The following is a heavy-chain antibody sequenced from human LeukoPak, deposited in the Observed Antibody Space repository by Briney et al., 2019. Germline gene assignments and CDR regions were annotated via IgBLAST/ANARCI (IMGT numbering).Heavy chain of an antibody. V-gene: IGHV3-48*03. CDR3: ARDLRSSGYYAFDY. D-gene: IGHD3-22*01. Sequence: GGSLRLSCAASGFTFNTFEMNWVRQAPGKGLEWASYISSDGPTTYYADSVKGRFTISRDNAKNSLYLQMNSLRAEDTAVYYCARDLRSSGYYAFDYWGQGTLVTVSS. J-gene: IGHJ4*02. CDR2: ISSDGPTT. CDR1: GFTFNTFE.